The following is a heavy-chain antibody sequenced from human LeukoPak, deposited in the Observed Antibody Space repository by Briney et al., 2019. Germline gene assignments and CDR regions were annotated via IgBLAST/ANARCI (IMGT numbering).Heavy chain of an antibody. CDR2: ISDRGGST. D-gene: IGHD6-19*01. CDR1: GFTFSSYV. J-gene: IGHJ4*02. Sequence: PGGSLRLSCAASGFTFSSYVMSWVRQAPGKGLEWVSVISDRGGSTYYADSVKGRFTTSRDNSKNTLYLQMNSLRAEDTAVYYCAKEYSSGPAPDYWGQGTLVTVSS. CDR3: AKEYSSGPAPDY. V-gene: IGHV3-23*01.